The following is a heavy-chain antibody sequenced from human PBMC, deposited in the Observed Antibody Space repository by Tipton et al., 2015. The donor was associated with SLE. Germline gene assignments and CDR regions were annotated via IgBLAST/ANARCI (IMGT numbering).Heavy chain of an antibody. V-gene: IGHV4-31*03. J-gene: IGHJ3*02. CDR2: ISYDGRT. CDR3: ARGPNWGLDDAFDI. Sequence: LRLSCIVSGGSITTRSYYWGWIRQPPGKGLEWIGFISYDGRTKYNPSLKSRVTISLDTSKTQFFLRLSSVTAADTAVYFCARGPNWGLDDAFDIWGQGTMVSVSS. CDR1: GGSITTRSYY. D-gene: IGHD7-27*01.